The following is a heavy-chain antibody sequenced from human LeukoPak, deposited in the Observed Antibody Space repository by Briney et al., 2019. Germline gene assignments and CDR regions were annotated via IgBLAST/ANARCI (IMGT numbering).Heavy chain of an antibody. CDR2: MYNSGIT. CDR1: GGSISSYY. J-gene: IGHJ4*02. V-gene: IGHV4-59*08. CDR3: ARHGDSSRGWYFDY. Sequence: SETLSLTCTVSGGSISSYYWSWIRQPPGKGLEWIGYMYNSGITNYNPPLRSRVTISVGTSKNQFSLRLRSVTAADTAAYYCARHGDSSRGWYFDYWGQGTLVTVST. D-gene: IGHD6-19*01.